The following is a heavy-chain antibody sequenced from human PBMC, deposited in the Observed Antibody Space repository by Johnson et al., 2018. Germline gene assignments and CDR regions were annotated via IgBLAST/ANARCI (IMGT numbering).Heavy chain of an antibody. CDR1: GLTFSSYN. V-gene: IGHV3-64D*06. J-gene: IGHJ5*02. Sequence: VQLVESGGGLVQPGGSRRLSCSASGLTFSSYNMHWVRQAPGKGLEYVSGINTYGGTTFYADSVKGRFTISRDNSKNTLYLQMSSLKPEDTAVYYCMKGSFMVSSGGVIPFDHWGQGTLVTVSS. D-gene: IGHD3-16*01. CDR2: INTYGGTT. CDR3: MKGSFMVSSGGVIPFDH.